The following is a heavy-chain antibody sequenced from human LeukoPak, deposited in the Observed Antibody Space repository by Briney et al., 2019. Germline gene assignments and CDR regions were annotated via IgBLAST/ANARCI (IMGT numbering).Heavy chain of an antibody. CDR3: VRGMGYYDKV. J-gene: IGHJ4*02. CDR2: INPDGSST. D-gene: IGHD3-22*01. Sequence: PGGSLRLSCAASGFTFSTSWMHRVRQAPGKGLVWVSRINPDGSSTDYADSVKGRFTISRDNAKNTLYLQMNSLRAEDAAVYYCVRGMGYYDKVWGQGTLVTVSS. V-gene: IGHV3-74*01. CDR1: GFTFSTSW.